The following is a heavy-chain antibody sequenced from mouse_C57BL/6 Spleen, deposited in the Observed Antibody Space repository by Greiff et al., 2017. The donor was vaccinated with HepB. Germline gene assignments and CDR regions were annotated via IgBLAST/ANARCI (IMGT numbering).Heavy chain of an antibody. D-gene: IGHD2-5*01. J-gene: IGHJ4*01. CDR2: ISSGSSTI. CDR3: ARHYSNDYYAMDY. Sequence: EVKLMESGGGLVKPGGSLKLSCAASGFTFSDYGMHWVRQAPEKGLEWVAYISSGSSTIYYADTVKGRFTISRDNANNTLFLQMTSLRSEDTAMYYCARHYSNDYYAMDYWGQGTSVTVSS. V-gene: IGHV5-17*01. CDR1: GFTFSDYG.